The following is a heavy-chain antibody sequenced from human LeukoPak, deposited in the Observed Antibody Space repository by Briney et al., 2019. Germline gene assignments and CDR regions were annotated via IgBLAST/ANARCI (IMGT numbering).Heavy chain of an antibody. CDR1: GGSFSGYY. CDR3: ARLPLISVVAPIGYFDY. Sequence: SETLSLTCAVYGGSFSGYYWGWIRQPPGKGLEWIGSIYYSGSTYYNPSLKSRVTISVDTSKNQFSLKLSSVTAADTAVYYCARLPLISVVAPIGYFDYWGQGTLVTVSS. J-gene: IGHJ4*02. V-gene: IGHV4-34*01. D-gene: IGHD4-23*01. CDR2: IYYSGST.